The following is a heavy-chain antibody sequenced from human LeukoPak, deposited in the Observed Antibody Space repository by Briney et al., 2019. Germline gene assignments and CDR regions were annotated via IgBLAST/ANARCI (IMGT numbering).Heavy chain of an antibody. D-gene: IGHD6-19*01. CDR2: TYYRSKWYN. J-gene: IGHJ4*02. V-gene: IGHV6-1*01. CDR3: ARVAVADAESDYFDY. CDR1: GDSVSSNSAA. Sequence: SQTLSLTCAISGDSVSSNSAAWNWIRQSPSRGLEWLGRTYYRSKWYNDYAVSVKSRITINPDTSENQFSLQLNSVTPEDAAVYYCARVAVADAESDYFDYWGQGTLVTVSS.